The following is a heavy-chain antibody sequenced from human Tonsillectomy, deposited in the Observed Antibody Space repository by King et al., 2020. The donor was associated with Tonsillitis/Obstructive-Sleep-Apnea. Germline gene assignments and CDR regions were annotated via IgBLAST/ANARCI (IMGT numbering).Heavy chain of an antibody. V-gene: IGHV3-9*01. D-gene: IGHD1-26*01. CDR1: GFTFDDYA. Sequence: VQLVESGGGLVQPGRSLRLSCAASGFTFDDYAMHWVRQAPGKGLEWVSGISWNSGSIGYADSVKGRFTISRDNAKNSLYLQMNSLRAEDTALYYCAKGPEWELLYNYMDVWGKGTTVTVSS. CDR2: ISWNSGSI. J-gene: IGHJ6*03. CDR3: AKGPEWELLYNYMDV.